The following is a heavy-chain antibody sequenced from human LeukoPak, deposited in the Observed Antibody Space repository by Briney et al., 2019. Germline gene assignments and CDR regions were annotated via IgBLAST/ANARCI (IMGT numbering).Heavy chain of an antibody. Sequence: GESLKISCKAYGDRFTSYWVAWVRQKPGKGLEWMGIIFPGDSDTRYSPSFEGQVNISVDRSTATAYLHWKSLKASDTAIYYCARRPLDSQYYFDHWGQGTLVTVSP. CDR3: ARRPLDSQYYFDH. V-gene: IGHV5-51*01. CDR2: IFPGDSDT. CDR1: GDRFTSYW. J-gene: IGHJ4*02.